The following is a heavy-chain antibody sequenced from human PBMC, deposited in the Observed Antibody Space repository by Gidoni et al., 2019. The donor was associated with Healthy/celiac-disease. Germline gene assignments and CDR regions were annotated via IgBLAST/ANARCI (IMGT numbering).Heavy chain of an antibody. CDR2: IYYSGST. Sequence: QVQLQESGPGLVKPSETLSLTCTASGGSISSYYWRWIRQPPGKGLEWIGYIYYSGSTNYNPSLKSRVTIAVDTSKNQFSLKLSSVTAADTAVYYCASSTTVTIFGYWGQGTLVTVSS. V-gene: IGHV4-59*01. J-gene: IGHJ4*02. CDR1: GGSISSYY. CDR3: ASSTTVTIFGY. D-gene: IGHD4-4*01.